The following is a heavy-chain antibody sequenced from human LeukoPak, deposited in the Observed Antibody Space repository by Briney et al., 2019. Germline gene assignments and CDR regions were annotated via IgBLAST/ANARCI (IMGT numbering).Heavy chain of an antibody. CDR1: GFTFSSYA. D-gene: IGHD2-15*01. CDR2: ISYDGSNK. J-gene: IGHJ4*02. Sequence: GRSLRLSCAASGFTFSSYAMHWVRQAPGKGLEWVAVISYDGSNKYYADSVKGRFTISRDNSKNTLYLQMNSQRAEDTAVYYCARELRYCSGGSCYEYSGDVDYWGQGTLVTVSS. CDR3: ARELRYCSGGSCYEYSGDVDY. V-gene: IGHV3-30*04.